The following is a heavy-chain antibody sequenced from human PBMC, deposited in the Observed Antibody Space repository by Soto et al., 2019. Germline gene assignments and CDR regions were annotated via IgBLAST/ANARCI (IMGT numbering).Heavy chain of an antibody. Sequence: QPGGSLRLSCAASGFTVSSNYMSWVRQAPGKGLEWVSVIYSGGSTYYADSVKGRFTISRDNSKNTLYLQMNSLRAEDTAVYYCARGPPTPGIAAAGPPLYFDYWGQGTLVTVSS. CDR1: GFTVSSNY. CDR3: ARGPPTPGIAAAGPPLYFDY. V-gene: IGHV3-66*01. CDR2: IYSGGST. D-gene: IGHD6-13*01. J-gene: IGHJ4*02.